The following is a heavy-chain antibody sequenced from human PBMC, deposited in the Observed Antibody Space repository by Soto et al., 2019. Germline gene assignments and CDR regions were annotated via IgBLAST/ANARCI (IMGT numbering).Heavy chain of an antibody. V-gene: IGHV1-46*01. J-gene: IGHJ4*02. Sequence: QVQLVQSGAEVKKPGASVKVSCKASGYTFTSYYMHWVRQAPGQGLEWMGIINPSGGSTSYAQKFHGRVTMTRDTSTSTVYMELSSLRSEDTAVYYCATEVGYCSGGSCYIGYWGQGTLVTVSS. CDR2: INPSGGST. CDR1: GYTFTSYY. D-gene: IGHD2-15*01. CDR3: ATEVGYCSGGSCYIGY.